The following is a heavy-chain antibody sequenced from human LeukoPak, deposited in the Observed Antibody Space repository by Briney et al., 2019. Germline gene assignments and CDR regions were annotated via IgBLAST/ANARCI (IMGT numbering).Heavy chain of an antibody. J-gene: IGHJ3*02. D-gene: IGHD5-24*01. CDR1: GGTFSSYA. Sequence: SVKVSCKASGGTFSSYAISWVRQAPGQGLEWMGRIIPIFGTANYAQKFQGRVTVTTDESTSTAYMELSSLRSEDTAVYYCARDREMATIGHGAFDIWGQGTMVTVSS. CDR2: IIPIFGTA. CDR3: ARDREMATIGHGAFDI. V-gene: IGHV1-69*05.